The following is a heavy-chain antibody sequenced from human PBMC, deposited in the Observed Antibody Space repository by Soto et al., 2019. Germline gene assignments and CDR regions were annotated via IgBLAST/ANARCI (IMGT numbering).Heavy chain of an antibody. D-gene: IGHD3-22*01. CDR2: IDPSDSQT. CDR1: GYSGAAYW. V-gene: IGHV5-10-1*01. J-gene: IGHJ4*02. CDR3: ARQIYDSDTGPNFQYYFDS. Sequence: GESMTISCKGAGYSGAAYWITWVRQQPGKGLEWMGRIDPSDSQTYYSPSFRGHVTISVTKSITTVFLQWSSLRASDTAMYYCARQIYDSDTGPNFQYYFDSWGQGTPVTVSS.